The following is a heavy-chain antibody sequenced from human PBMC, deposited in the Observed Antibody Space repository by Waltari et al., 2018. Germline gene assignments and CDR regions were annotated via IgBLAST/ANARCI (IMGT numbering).Heavy chain of an antibody. Sequence: QVQLQESGPGLVKPSGTLSLTCAVSGGSISSSNWWGGVRQPPGKGLEWIGEIYHSGSTNYNPSLKSRVTILVDKSKNQFSLKLSSVTAADTAVYYCARYDFWSGYHYGMDVWGQGTTVTVSS. J-gene: IGHJ6*02. D-gene: IGHD3-3*01. CDR3: ARYDFWSGYHYGMDV. V-gene: IGHV4-4*02. CDR2: IYHSGST. CDR1: GGSISSSNW.